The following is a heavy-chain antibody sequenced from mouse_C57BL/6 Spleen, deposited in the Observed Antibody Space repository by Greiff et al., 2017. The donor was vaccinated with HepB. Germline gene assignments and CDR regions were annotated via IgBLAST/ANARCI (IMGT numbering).Heavy chain of an antibody. CDR2: IDPSDSYT. Sequence: QVQLQHPGAELVKPGASVKLSCKASGYTFTSYWMQWVKQRPGQGLEWIGEIDPSDSYTNYNQKFKGKATLTVDTSSSTAYMQLSSLTSEDSAVYYCARSPPPWIDGSSSWFAYWGQGTLVTVSA. CDR1: GYTFTSYW. J-gene: IGHJ3*01. CDR3: ARSPPPWIDGSSSWFAY. D-gene: IGHD1-1*01. V-gene: IGHV1-50*01.